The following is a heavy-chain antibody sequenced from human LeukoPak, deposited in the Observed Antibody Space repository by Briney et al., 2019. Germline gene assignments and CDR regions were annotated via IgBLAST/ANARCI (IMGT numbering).Heavy chain of an antibody. CDR1: GFTLDDYG. J-gene: IGHJ4*02. V-gene: IGHV3-20*04. Sequence: PGGSLRLSCAPSGFTLDDYGISAVRQAPGKGVEWVSGMNWNGGSTDYADSVKGRFTISRDNVKNSLYLKLYSLRADETAVYYRASRNYDSRGFWLSSLDYWAQGPLVTVSS. CDR2: MNWNGGST. CDR3: ASRNYDSRGFWLSSLDY. D-gene: IGHD3-22*01.